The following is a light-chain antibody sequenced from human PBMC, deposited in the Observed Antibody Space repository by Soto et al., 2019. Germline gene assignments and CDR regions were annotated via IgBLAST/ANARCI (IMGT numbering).Light chain of an antibody. CDR2: DAS. J-gene: IGKJ5*01. CDR3: QQRSNWPPLT. CDR1: HSVGSY. V-gene: IGKV3-11*01. Sequence: EIVLTQSPATLSLSPGERATLSCRARHSVGSYLAWYQQKPGQAPRLLIYDASNRATGIPARFSGSGSGTDFTLTISSLEPEDFAVYYCQQRSNWPPLTFGQGTRLEIK.